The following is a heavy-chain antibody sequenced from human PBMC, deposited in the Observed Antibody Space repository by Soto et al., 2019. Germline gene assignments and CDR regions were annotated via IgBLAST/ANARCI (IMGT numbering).Heavy chain of an antibody. D-gene: IGHD4-17*01. Sequence: SETLSLTCTVSGGPFSSYYWSWIWQPPGKGLEWIGYIYYTGNTNYNPSLKSRVTMSMDTSRNQFSLKLTSVTAADTAVYYCARVQATVTSFDHWGQGILVTVSS. J-gene: IGHJ4*02. CDR2: IYYTGNT. CDR3: ARVQATVTSFDH. V-gene: IGHV4-59*01. CDR1: GGPFSSYY.